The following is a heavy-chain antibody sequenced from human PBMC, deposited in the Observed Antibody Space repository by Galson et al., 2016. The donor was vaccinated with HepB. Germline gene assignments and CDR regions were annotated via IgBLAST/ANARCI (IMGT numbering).Heavy chain of an antibody. CDR2: IDPSASYI. V-gene: IGHV5-10-1*01. D-gene: IGHD3-10*01. CDR1: GYRFTSYW. Sequence: QSGAEVKKPGESPRISCKASGYRFTSYWISWVRQMPGKGLEWMGRIDPSASYINYRPSFQSPVSISADKSISTAYLQWTSLEASDTAMYYCAAWGVIMFRGAKASDAFDIWGQGTMVTVSS. J-gene: IGHJ3*02. CDR3: AAWGVIMFRGAKASDAFDI.